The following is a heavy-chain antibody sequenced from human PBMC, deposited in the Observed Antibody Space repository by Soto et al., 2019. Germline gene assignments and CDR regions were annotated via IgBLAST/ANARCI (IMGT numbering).Heavy chain of an antibody. CDR1: GFTFSNAW. CDR3: TTDTFYYYDSSGYYYGGLIFDY. J-gene: IGHJ4*02. CDR2: IKSKTDGGTT. D-gene: IGHD3-22*01. V-gene: IGHV3-15*07. Sequence: GGSLRLSCAASGFTFSNAWMNWVRQAPGKGLEWVGRIKSKTDGGTTDCAATVKGRFTISRNDSKNTLYMKMNSMKTEDTAVYYCTTDTFYYYDSSGYYYGGLIFDYWGQGTLVTVSS.